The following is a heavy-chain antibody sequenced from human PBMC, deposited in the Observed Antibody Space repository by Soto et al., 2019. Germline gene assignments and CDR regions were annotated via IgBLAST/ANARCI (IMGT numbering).Heavy chain of an antibody. CDR3: ARALSEGIAAAENWFDP. CDR2: IYSGGST. CDR1: GFTVSSNY. Sequence: PGGSLRLSCAASGFTVSSNYMSWVRQAPGKGLEWVSVIYSGGSTYYADSVKGRFTISRDNSKNTLYLQMNSLRAEDTAVYYCARALSEGIAAAENWFDPWGQGTLVTVSS. V-gene: IGHV3-53*01. D-gene: IGHD6-13*01. J-gene: IGHJ5*02.